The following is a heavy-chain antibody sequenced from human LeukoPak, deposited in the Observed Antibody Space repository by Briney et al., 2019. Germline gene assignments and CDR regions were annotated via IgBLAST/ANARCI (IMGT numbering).Heavy chain of an antibody. CDR3: ARVIVPVAAGHYYYYGMDV. CDR2: ISYDGSNK. J-gene: IGHJ6*02. V-gene: IGHV3-30*03. D-gene: IGHD6-13*01. CDR1: GFTFSSYS. Sequence: GGSLRLSCAASGFTFSSYSMNWVRQAPGKGLEWVAVISYDGSNKYYADSVKGRFTISRDNSKNTLYLQMNSLRAEDTAVYYCARVIVPVAAGHYYYYGMDVWGQGTTVTVSS.